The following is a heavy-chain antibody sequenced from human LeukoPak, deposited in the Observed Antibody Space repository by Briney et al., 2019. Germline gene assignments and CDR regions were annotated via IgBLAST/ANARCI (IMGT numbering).Heavy chain of an antibody. V-gene: IGHV1-18*01. D-gene: IGHD2-2*01. CDR2: ISAYNGNT. CDR3: ARLDCSSTSCHSDY. J-gene: IGHJ4*02. Sequence: AASVKVSCKASGYTFTSYGISWVRQAPGQGLEWMGWISAYNGNTNYAQKLQGRVTMTTDTSTSTAYMELRSLRSDDTAVYYCARLDCSSTSCHSDYWGQGTLVTVPS. CDR1: GYTFTSYG.